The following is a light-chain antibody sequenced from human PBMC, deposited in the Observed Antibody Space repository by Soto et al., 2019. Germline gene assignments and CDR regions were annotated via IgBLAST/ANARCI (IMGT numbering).Light chain of an antibody. CDR2: TAA. CDR1: QGISSD. J-gene: IGKJ4*01. V-gene: IGKV1-9*01. Sequence: LTQSPSFLSASVGDRVTITCRASQGISSDFAWYQVKPGKAPKLLMYTAATLQSGVPTRFSGGGSGTEITLTISSLQPEDSATYYCQQANRYPLTFGGGTRVEIK. CDR3: QQANRYPLT.